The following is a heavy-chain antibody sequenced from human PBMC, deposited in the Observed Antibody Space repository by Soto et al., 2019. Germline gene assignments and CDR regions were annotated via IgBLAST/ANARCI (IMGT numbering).Heavy chain of an antibody. CDR1: GVTCSSYA. Sequence: GGSLRLSCAASGVTCSSYAMSWVRQAPGKGLEWVSSIRGSGGSTYYADSVKGRFTISRDNSKNTLYVQMNSLRAEDTAVYYCAKDFVGVRADAFDIWGQGTMVTVSS. CDR3: AKDFVGVRADAFDI. D-gene: IGHD1-26*01. CDR2: IRGSGGST. V-gene: IGHV3-23*01. J-gene: IGHJ3*02.